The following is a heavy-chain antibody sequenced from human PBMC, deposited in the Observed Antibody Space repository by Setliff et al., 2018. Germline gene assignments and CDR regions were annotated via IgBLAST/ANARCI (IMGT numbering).Heavy chain of an antibody. V-gene: IGHV5-51*01. Sequence: GESLKISCKASGYTLTSNWIAWVRQMPGKGLEWMGLVFPSDSDTRYSPSFRGQVTTSADKSISTAYLQWSSLKASDTAMYYCARLGWSDAFDIWGQGTMVTVSS. CDR3: ARLGWSDAFDI. CDR2: VFPSDSDT. D-gene: IGHD6-19*01. J-gene: IGHJ3*02. CDR1: GYTLTSNW.